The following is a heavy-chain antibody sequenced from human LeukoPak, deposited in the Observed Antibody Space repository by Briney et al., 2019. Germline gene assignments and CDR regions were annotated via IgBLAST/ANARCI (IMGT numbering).Heavy chain of an antibody. J-gene: IGHJ4*02. D-gene: IGHD6-19*01. V-gene: IGHV3-23*01. CDR2: ISGSGGST. Sequence: GGSLRLSCAASGFTFSSYAMSWVRQAPGKGLEWVSAISGSGGSTYYTDSVKGRFTISRDNSKNTLYLQMNSLRAEDTAVYYCAKGGGWYVDYFDYWGQGTLATVSS. CDR3: AKGGGWYVDYFDY. CDR1: GFTFSSYA.